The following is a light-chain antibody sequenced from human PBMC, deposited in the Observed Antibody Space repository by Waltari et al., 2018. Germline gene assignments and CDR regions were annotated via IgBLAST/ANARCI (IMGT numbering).Light chain of an antibody. J-gene: IGLJ3*02. V-gene: IGLV4-69*01. CDR2: VHSDGSH. CDR1: SGHSTNV. CDR3: QTGGHGTWV. Sequence: QLVLTQSPSASASLGASVKLTCTLSSGHSTNVIAWLQKRPERGPRYLMKVHSDGSHNQGDEIPDRFSGSSSGAEHYLTISSLQSEDEADYYCQTGGHGTWVFGGGTKLTVL.